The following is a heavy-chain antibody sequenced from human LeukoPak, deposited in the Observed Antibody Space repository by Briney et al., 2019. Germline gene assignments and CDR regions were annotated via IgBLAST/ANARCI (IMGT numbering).Heavy chain of an antibody. J-gene: IGHJ4*02. Sequence: GGSLRLSCAASGFTFSSYSMNWARQAPGKGLEWVSSISSSSSYIYYADSVKGRFTISRDNAKNSLYLQMNSLRAEDTAVYYCARDLGVSGAVAEFDYWGQGTLVTVSS. CDR2: ISSSSSYI. D-gene: IGHD6-19*01. V-gene: IGHV3-21*01. CDR1: GFTFSSYS. CDR3: ARDLGVSGAVAEFDY.